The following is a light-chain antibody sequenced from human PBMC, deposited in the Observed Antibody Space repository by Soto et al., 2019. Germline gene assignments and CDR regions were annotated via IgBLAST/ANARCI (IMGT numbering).Light chain of an antibody. CDR3: CSYTGNNALV. Sequence: QSALTQPTSVSGSPGQSITISCTGNSNDIGTYDYVSWYQQHPGKAPRLLIHGVRNRPSGISSRFSASKSGLTASLTISGLQSDDEADYYCCSYTGNNALVFGGGTKVTVL. J-gene: IGLJ3*02. CDR2: GVR. CDR1: SNDIGTYDY. V-gene: IGLV2-14*01.